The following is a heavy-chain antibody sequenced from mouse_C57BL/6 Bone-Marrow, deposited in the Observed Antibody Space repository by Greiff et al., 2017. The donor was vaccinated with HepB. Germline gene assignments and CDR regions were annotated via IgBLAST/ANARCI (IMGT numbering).Heavy chain of an antibody. D-gene: IGHD1-1*01. CDR1: EYEFPSHD. Sequence: EVKLLESGGGLVQPGESLKLSCESNEYEFPSHDMSWVRKTPEKRLELVAAINSDGGSTYYPDTMERRFIISRDNTKKTLYLQMSSLRSEDTALYYCARYYYGSSYNYAMDYWGQGTSVTVSS. J-gene: IGHJ4*01. CDR3: ARYYYGSSYNYAMDY. V-gene: IGHV5-2*01. CDR2: INSDGGST.